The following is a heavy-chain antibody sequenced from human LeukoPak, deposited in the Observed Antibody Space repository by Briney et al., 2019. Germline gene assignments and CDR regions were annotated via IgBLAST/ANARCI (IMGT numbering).Heavy chain of an antibody. J-gene: IGHJ4*02. CDR2: IYYSGST. CDR3: ARVWSDDFWSGYYFFDY. Sequence: SQTLSLTCTVSGGSISSYYWSWIRQPPGKGLEWIGYIYYSGSTNYNPSLKSRVTISVDTSKNQFSLKLSSVTAADTAVYYCARVWSDDFWSGYYFFDYWGQGTLVTVSS. V-gene: IGHV4-59*01. D-gene: IGHD3-3*01. CDR1: GGSISSYY.